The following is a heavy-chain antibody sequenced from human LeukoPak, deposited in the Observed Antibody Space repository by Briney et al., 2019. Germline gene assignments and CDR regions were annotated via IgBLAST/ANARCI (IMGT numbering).Heavy chain of an antibody. CDR1: GGTFSSYA. D-gene: IGHD6-13*01. CDR3: ARDLKLPGISSSWHDDAFDI. Sequence: ASVKVSCKASGGTFSSYAISWVRQAPGQGREWMGGIIPIFGTANYAQKFQGRVTITADKSTSTAYMELSSLRSEDTAVYYCARDLKLPGISSSWHDDAFDIWGQGTMVTVPS. V-gene: IGHV1-69*06. J-gene: IGHJ3*02. CDR2: IIPIFGTA.